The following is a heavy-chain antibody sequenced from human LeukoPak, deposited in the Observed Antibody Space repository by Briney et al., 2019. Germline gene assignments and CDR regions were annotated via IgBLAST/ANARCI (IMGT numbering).Heavy chain of an antibody. J-gene: IGHJ4*02. Sequence: GGSLRLSCAASGFTFSSYGMHWVRQAPGKGLEWVAVISYDGSNKYYAGSVKGRFTISRDNSKNTLYLQMNSLRAEDTAVYYCAKGPYYYDSSGYRCDYWGQGTLVTVSS. CDR3: AKGPYYYDSSGYRCDY. D-gene: IGHD3-22*01. CDR1: GFTFSSYG. V-gene: IGHV3-30*18. CDR2: ISYDGSNK.